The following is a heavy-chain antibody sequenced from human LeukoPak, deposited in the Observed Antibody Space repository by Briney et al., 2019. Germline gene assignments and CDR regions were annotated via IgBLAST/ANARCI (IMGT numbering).Heavy chain of an antibody. Sequence: GGSLRLSCVDSGFTFSSYWMSWVRQAPRKGLEWVANINQDGSEKYYVDSVKGRFTISRDNAKSSLYLQMNSLRPEDTAVYYCARISSDAFDVWGQGTMVTVSS. V-gene: IGHV3-7*01. CDR1: GFTFSSYW. J-gene: IGHJ3*01. CDR2: INQDGSEK. CDR3: ARISSDAFDV.